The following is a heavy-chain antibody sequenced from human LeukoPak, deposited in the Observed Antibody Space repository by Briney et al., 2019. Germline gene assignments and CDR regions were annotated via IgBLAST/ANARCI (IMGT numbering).Heavy chain of an antibody. Sequence: SLRLSCTASGFTFGDHAMSWVRQAPGKGLEWVGFIRSKAYGGTTEYAASVKGRFTISRDDSNSIAYLQMNSLSTEDTAVYYCIRENTIFGYLWGQGTLVTVSS. CDR3: IRENTIFGYL. CDR2: IRSKAYGGTT. V-gene: IGHV3-49*04. J-gene: IGHJ5*02. CDR1: GFTFGDHA. D-gene: IGHD3-3*01.